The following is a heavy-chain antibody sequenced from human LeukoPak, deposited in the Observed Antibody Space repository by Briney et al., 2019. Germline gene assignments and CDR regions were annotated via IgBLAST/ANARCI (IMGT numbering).Heavy chain of an antibody. CDR2: INPSGGST. V-gene: IGHV1-46*03. Sequence: ASVKVSCKASGYTFTSYYMHWVRQAPGQGLEWMGIINPSGGSTSYAQKFQGRVTMTRDTSTSTVYMELSSLRSEDTAVYYCAREGETVLMVYAMPFDYWGQGTQGTVSS. D-gene: IGHD2-8*01. CDR3: AREGETVLMVYAMPFDY. J-gene: IGHJ4*02. CDR1: GYTFTSYY.